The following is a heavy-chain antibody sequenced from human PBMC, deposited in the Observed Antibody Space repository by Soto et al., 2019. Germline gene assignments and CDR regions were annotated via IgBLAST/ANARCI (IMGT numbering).Heavy chain of an antibody. CDR2: ISGSGGST. CDR3: ANDQSEAAAFAY. D-gene: IGHD2-15*01. V-gene: IGHV3-23*01. Sequence: GLQRLSNTASEGNFRGYARSWISKAQGKGLEWVSAISGSGGSTYYADSVNGRFTISRDNPKNTLYLQMNSLRAEDTSLYYCANDQSEAAAFAYWGKRTLV. J-gene: IGHJ4*02. CDR1: EGNFRGYA.